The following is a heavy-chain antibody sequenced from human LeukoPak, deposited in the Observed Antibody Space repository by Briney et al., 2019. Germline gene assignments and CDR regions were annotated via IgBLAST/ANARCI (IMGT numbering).Heavy chain of an antibody. CDR2: IYYSGST. D-gene: IGHD4-11*01. V-gene: IGHV4-39*01. CDR3: ARRYSNYRSNWFDP. J-gene: IGHJ5*02. Sequence: SETLSLTCTVSGGSISSSGYYWGWIRQPPGKGLEWIGSIYYSGSTYYNPSLKSRVTISVDTSKNQFSLKLSSVTAADTAVYYCARRYSNYRSNWFDPWGQGTLVTVSS. CDR1: GGSISSSGYY.